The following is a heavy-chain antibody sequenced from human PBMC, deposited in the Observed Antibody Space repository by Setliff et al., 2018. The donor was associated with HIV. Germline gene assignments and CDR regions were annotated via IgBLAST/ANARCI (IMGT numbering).Heavy chain of an antibody. Sequence: ASVKVSCKASGYTFTSYYMHWVRQAPGQGLEWMGYIDANTGIPTYAQALSGRFVFSLDTSVTTAYLQISSLNAEDTAVYYCARDFLGDPDWSLDYWGKGTLVTVSS. J-gene: IGHJ4*02. CDR2: IDANTGIP. CDR3: ARDFLGDPDWSLDY. V-gene: IGHV7-4-1*02. D-gene: IGHD3-9*01. CDR1: GYTFTSYY.